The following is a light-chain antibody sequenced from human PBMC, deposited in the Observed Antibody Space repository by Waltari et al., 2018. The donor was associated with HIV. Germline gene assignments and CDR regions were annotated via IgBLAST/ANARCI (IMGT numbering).Light chain of an antibody. Sequence: QSLLTPPPSVSAAPGQIVTISCSGTHSNIGPNYISWYQHLPGTAPKLIIYDNDKRPSGIPDRFSGSKSGTSATLGVSGLQTGDEADYFCGTWDTTLSAVVFGGGTKLTVL. J-gene: IGLJ2*01. V-gene: IGLV1-51*01. CDR3: GTWDTTLSAVV. CDR1: HSNIGPNY. CDR2: DND.